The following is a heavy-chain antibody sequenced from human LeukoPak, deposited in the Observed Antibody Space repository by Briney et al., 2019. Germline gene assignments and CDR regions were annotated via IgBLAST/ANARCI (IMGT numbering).Heavy chain of an antibody. CDR3: GKTTVGYSSGQKPAWPVDF. J-gene: IGHJ4*02. V-gene: IGHV3-23*01. CDR1: GFTFGSHA. D-gene: IGHD5-18*01. CDR2: IFGSGGSP. Sequence: PGGSLRLSCAASGFTFGSHAMYWVRQAPGKGLEWVAGIFGSGGSPHYPDSVKGRFTISRDNPRNTVYLQINSLRDDDTAVYYCGKTTVGYSSGQKPAWPVDFWGQGTLVTVSS.